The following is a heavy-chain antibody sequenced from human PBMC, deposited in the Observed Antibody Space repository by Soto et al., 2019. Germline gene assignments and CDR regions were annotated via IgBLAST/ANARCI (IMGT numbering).Heavy chain of an antibody. Sequence: QVQLVESGGGVVQPGRSLRLSCAASGFTFRSYAMHWVRQAPGKGLEWVAVISYDGSNKYYADSVKGRFTISRDNSKNTLYLQMKSLRADDTAVYYCARARGNVALDDAFDIWGQGTMVTVSS. CDR3: ARARGNVALDDAFDI. CDR1: GFTFRSYA. J-gene: IGHJ3*02. D-gene: IGHD3-3*01. CDR2: ISYDGSNK. V-gene: IGHV3-30-3*01.